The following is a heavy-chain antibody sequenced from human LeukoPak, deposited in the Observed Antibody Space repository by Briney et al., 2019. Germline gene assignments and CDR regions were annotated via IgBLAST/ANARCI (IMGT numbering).Heavy chain of an antibody. V-gene: IGHV3-21*01. CDR1: ALTFSSYS. CDR3: AREISYGDYPSGDAFDN. J-gene: IGHJ3*02. Sequence: GGSLTLSCAASALTFSSYSMNWVRQAPRKGLEWVLSITSSSSYIYYADSVKGRFTIPRDNAKNSLYLQMNSLRAEDTAVYFCAREISYGDYPSGDAFDNWGQGTMVTVSS. D-gene: IGHD4-17*01. CDR2: ITSSSSYI.